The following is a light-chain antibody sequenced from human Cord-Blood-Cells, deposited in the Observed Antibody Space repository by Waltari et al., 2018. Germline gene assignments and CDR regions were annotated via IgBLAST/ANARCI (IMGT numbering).Light chain of an antibody. Sequence: VLTQSPATLSLSQGARATLHCRASQTVSSYLAWSQQKPGQAPRLLIYDASNRATGIPARFSGSGSGTDFTLTISSLEPEDFAVYYCQQRSNWPPYTFGQGTKLEIK. CDR2: DAS. V-gene: IGKV3-11*01. J-gene: IGKJ2*01. CDR1: QTVSSY. CDR3: QQRSNWPPYT.